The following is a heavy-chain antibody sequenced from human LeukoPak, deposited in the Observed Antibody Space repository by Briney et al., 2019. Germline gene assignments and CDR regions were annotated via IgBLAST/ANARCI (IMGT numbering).Heavy chain of an antibody. V-gene: IGHV3-66*02. CDR1: GFTVSSNY. CDR2: IYSGGST. J-gene: IGHJ6*02. D-gene: IGHD4-17*01. Sequence: QPGGSLRLSCAASGFTVSSNYMSWVRQAPGKGLEWVSVIYSGGSTYYADSVKGRFTISRDNSKNTLYLQMNSLRAEDTAVYYCARARVQTTVTTFFYYYYGMDVWGQGTTVTVSS. CDR3: ARARVQTTVTTFFYYYYGMDV.